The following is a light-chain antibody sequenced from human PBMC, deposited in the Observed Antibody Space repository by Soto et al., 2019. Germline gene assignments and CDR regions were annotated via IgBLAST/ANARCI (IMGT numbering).Light chain of an antibody. CDR2: DAS. J-gene: IGKJ1*01. V-gene: IGKV3-15*01. Sequence: EIEMTQSPATLSVSPGERATLSCRASQRVGRKLAWYQQKPGQAPRLLIYDASNMAMGVPARFSGSGSGTEFTLTISSLQSEDVAVYHCQQYDIWPQWTFGQGTKVEI. CDR3: QQYDIWPQWT. CDR1: QRVGRK.